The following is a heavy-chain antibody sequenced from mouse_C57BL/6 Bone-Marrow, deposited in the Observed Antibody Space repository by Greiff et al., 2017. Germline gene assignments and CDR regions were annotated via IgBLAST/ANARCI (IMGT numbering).Heavy chain of an antibody. D-gene: IGHD1-1*01. V-gene: IGHV14-4*01. CDR3: TPVYYYGSSPG. Sequence: VQLQQSGAELVRPGASVKLSCTASGFNITNDYMHWVKQRPEQGLEWIGWIDPENGDTEYASKFQGKATITADTSSNTAYLQLSSLTSEDTAVYYCTPVYYYGSSPGWGQGTLVTVSA. J-gene: IGHJ3*01. CDR1: GFNITNDY. CDR2: IDPENGDT.